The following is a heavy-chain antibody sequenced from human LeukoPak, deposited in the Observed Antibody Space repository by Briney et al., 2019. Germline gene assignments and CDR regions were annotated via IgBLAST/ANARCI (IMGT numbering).Heavy chain of an antibody. CDR2: IYYSGST. CDR3: ARDYDILTGYSPGAFDI. D-gene: IGHD3-9*01. Sequence: SETLSLTCAVYGGSFSGYYWSWIRQPPGKGLEWIGYIYYSGSTNYNPSLKSRVTISVDTSKNQFSLKLSSVTAADTAVYYCARDYDILTGYSPGAFDIWGQGTMVTVSS. V-gene: IGHV4-59*01. CDR1: GGSFSGYY. J-gene: IGHJ3*02.